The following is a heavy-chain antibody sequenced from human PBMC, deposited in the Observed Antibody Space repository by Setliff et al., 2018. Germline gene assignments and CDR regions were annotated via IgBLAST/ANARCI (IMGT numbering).Heavy chain of an antibody. J-gene: IGHJ4*02. CDR1: GYTFTSYA. V-gene: IGHV1-3*01. CDR2: INAGNGNT. CDR3: ARGGSGSYYWY. Sequence: ASVKVSCKASGYTFTSYAMHWVRQAPGQRLEWMGWINAGNGNTKYSQKFQGRVTITRDTSISTAYMELSSLRSEDTAVYYCARGGSGSYYWYWGQGTLVTVSS. D-gene: IGHD3-10*01.